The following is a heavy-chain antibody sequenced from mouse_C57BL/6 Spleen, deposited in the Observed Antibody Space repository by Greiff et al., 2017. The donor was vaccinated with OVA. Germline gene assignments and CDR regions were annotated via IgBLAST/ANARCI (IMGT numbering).Heavy chain of an antibody. CDR3: ARGATVDWYFDV. D-gene: IGHD1-1*01. Sequence: EVQLMESEGGLVQPGSSMKLSCTASGFTFSDYYMAWVRQVPEKGLEWVANINYDGSSTYYLDSLKSRFIISRDNAKNILYLQMSSLKSEDTATYYCARGATVDWYFDVWGTGTTVTVSS. V-gene: IGHV5-16*01. CDR1: GFTFSDYY. CDR2: INYDGSST. J-gene: IGHJ1*03.